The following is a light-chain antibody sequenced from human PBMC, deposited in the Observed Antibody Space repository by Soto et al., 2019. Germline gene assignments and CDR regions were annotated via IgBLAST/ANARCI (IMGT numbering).Light chain of an antibody. CDR1: QSVSSN. V-gene: IGKV3-15*01. J-gene: IGKJ3*01. Sequence: EIVMTQSPATLSVSPGERATLSCRASQSVSSNLAWYQQKPGQAPRLLIYGASTRATGIPARFSGSGSGTEFTLTISSLQSEDFSVYYCQQYNNWHLRTFGPGTKVDIK. CDR2: GAS. CDR3: QQYNNWHLRT.